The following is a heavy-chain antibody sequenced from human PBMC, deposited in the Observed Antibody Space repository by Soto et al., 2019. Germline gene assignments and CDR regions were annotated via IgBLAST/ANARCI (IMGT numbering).Heavy chain of an antibody. CDR1: GFTFSSYA. CDR2: ISGNSRST. D-gene: IGHD1-1*01. J-gene: IGHJ4*02. V-gene: IGHV3-23*01. CDR3: ATQDFRGTTGTT. Sequence: GGSLRLSCAASGFTFSSYAMGWVRQGPGKGPEWVSLISGNSRSTYYVDSVKGRFTISRDNSKNTLYLQMNSLRAEDTAVYYCATQDFRGTTGTTWGQGTLVTVSS.